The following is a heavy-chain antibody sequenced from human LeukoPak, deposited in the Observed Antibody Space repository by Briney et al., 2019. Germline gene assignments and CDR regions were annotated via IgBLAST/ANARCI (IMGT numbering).Heavy chain of an antibody. CDR2: IRYDGSNK. V-gene: IGHV3-30*02. CDR1: GFTFSSYG. J-gene: IGHJ4*02. D-gene: IGHD1-26*01. CDR3: AKDDFVKSGYSGSYLGY. Sequence: PGGSLRLSCAASGFTFSSYGMHWVRQAPGKGLEWVAFIRYDGSNKYYADSVKGRFTISRDNSKNTLYLQMNSLRAEDTAVYYCAKDDFVKSGYSGSYLGYWGQGTLVTVSS.